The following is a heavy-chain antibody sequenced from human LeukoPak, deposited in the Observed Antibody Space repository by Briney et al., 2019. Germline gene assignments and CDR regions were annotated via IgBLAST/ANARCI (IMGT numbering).Heavy chain of an antibody. CDR2: IYYSGST. Sequence: PSETLSLTCTVSGGSISSYYWSWIRQPPGKGLEWIGYIYYSGSTNYNPSLKSRVTISVDTSKNQFSLKLNSVTAADTAIYYCARGRGTGYSSSWYDSNFDYWGQGTLVTVSS. CDR1: GGSISSYY. J-gene: IGHJ4*02. D-gene: IGHD6-13*01. CDR3: ARGRGTGYSSSWYDSNFDY. V-gene: IGHV4-59*08.